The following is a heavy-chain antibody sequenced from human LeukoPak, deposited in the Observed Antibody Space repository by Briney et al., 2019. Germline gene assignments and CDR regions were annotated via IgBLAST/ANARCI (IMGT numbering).Heavy chain of an antibody. J-gene: IGHJ4*02. CDR2: ISGHTGDT. Sequence: ASVKVSCKTSGYDFKTSGISWVRQAPGQGLEWMGWISGHTGDTHYAKRFQGRLTLTTDTSTSVAYLELSTLGSDDTALYFCAKDVGDSLAGPWFFQFWGQGTLVTLSS. CDR1: GYDFKTSG. D-gene: IGHD3-16*01. CDR3: AKDVGDSLAGPWFFQF. V-gene: IGHV1-18*01.